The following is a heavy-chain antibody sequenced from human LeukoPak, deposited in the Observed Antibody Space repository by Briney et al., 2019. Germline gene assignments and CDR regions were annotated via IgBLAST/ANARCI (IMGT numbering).Heavy chain of an antibody. CDR2: INSDGSST. CDR1: GFTFSSYW. V-gene: IGHV3-74*01. J-gene: IGHJ6*03. D-gene: IGHD3-16*01. Sequence: QAGGSLRLSCAASGFTFSSYWMHWVRQAPGKGLVWVSRINSDGSSTNYADSVKGRFTISRDNAKNTLYLQMNSLRAEDTAVYYCAKMGDRFGLWGHKTKYYMDVWGIGTTVTVSS. CDR3: AKMGDRFGLWGHKTKYYMDV.